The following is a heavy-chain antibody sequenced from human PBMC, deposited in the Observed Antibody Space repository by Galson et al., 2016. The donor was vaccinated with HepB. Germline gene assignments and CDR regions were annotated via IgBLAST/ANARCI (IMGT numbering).Heavy chain of an antibody. Sequence: SVKDSCKASGYSFTTYDINWVRQAPGQGLEWLGWMNPNSGNTGYAQKFRGRVTMTRNISISTAYMEVISLRSEDTAVYYCARGGIFDSRTILYGMD. J-gene: IGHJ6*01. V-gene: IGHV1-8*01. D-gene: IGHD2-21*01. CDR2: MNPNSGNT. CDR3: ARGGIFDSRTILYGMD. CDR1: GYSFTTYD.